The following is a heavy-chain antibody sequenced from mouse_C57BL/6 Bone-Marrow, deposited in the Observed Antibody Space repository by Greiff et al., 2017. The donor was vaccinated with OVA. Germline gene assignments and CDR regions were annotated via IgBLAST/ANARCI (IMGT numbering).Heavy chain of an antibody. CDR2: IYPGSGST. CDR3: ARGITTVEEGLDY. J-gene: IGHJ2*01. D-gene: IGHD1-1*01. V-gene: IGHV1-55*01. Sequence: QVQLQQPGAELVKPGASVKMSCKASGYTFTSYWITWVKQRPGQGLEWIGDIYPGSGSTNYNEKFKSKATLTVDTSSSTAYMQLSSRTSEDSAVYYCARGITTVEEGLDYWGQGTTLTVSS. CDR1: GYTFTSYW.